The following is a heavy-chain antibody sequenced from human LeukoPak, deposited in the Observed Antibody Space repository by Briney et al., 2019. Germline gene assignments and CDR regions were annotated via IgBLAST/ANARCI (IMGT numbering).Heavy chain of an antibody. J-gene: IGHJ4*02. D-gene: IGHD5-18*01. CDR1: GGFISGSGHY. Sequence: TLSLTCTVSGGFISGSGHYWTWTRQHPGGGLEWLGFIHPGGTIYYNPSLSGRLTISADTSNNQMSLKLSPVTAADTAVYYCSTGGDTAKGGDSWGQGTLVTVSS. V-gene: IGHV4-31*03. CDR3: STGGDTAKGGDS. CDR2: IHPGGTI.